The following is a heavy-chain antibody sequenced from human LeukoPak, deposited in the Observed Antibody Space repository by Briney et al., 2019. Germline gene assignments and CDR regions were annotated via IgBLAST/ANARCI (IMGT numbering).Heavy chain of an antibody. D-gene: IGHD4-17*01. CDR2: ISSSSSTI. CDR3: ARENGDYVKWFDP. J-gene: IGHJ5*02. CDR1: GFTFSSYS. Sequence: PGGSLRLSCAASGFTFSSYSMNWVRQAPGKGLEWVSYISSSSSTIYYADSVKGRFTISRDNAKNSLYLQMNSLRAEDMAVYYCARENGDYVKWFDPWGQGTLVTVSS. V-gene: IGHV3-48*01.